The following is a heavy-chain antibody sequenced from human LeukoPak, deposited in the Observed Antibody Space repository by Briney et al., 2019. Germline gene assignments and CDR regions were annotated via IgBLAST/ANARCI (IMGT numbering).Heavy chain of an antibody. CDR3: ARDQWGGTAMAELVAMFDY. D-gene: IGHD5-18*01. V-gene: IGHV1-18*01. CDR2: ISAYNGNT. Sequence: GASVKVSCKASGYTFTSYGISWVRQAPGQGLEWMGWISAYNGNTNYAQKLQGRVTMTTDTSTSTAYMELRSLRSDDTAVYYCARDQWGGTAMAELVAMFDYWGQGTLVTVSS. J-gene: IGHJ4*02. CDR1: GYTFTSYG.